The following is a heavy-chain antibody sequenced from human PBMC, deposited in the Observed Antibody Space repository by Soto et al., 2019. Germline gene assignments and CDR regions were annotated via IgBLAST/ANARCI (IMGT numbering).Heavy chain of an antibody. Sequence: GGSLRLSCAASGFTFSDYYMSWIRQAPGKGLEWVSYISSSSSYTNYADSVKGRFTISRDNAKNSLYLQMNSLRAEDTAVYYCARDGDYYGSGSYRGGDDSGQGTLVTVSS. J-gene: IGHJ4*02. CDR1: GFTFSDYY. V-gene: IGHV3-11*05. CDR3: ARDGDYYGSGSYRGGDD. D-gene: IGHD3-10*01. CDR2: ISSSSSYT.